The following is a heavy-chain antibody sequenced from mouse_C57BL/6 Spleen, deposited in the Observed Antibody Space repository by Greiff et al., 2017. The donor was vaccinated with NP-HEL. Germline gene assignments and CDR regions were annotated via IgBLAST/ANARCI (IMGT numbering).Heavy chain of an antibody. V-gene: IGHV5-6*01. CDR1: GFTFSSYG. D-gene: IGHD1-1*01. CDR3: ASLYYGSSALYAMDY. CDR2: ISSGGSYT. J-gene: IGHJ4*01. Sequence: EVQGVESGGDLVKPGGSLKLSCAASGFTFSSYGMSWVRQTPDKRLEWVATISSGGSYTYYPDSVKGRFTISRDNAKNTLYLQMSSLKSEDTAMYYCASLYYGSSALYAMDYWGQGTSVTVSS.